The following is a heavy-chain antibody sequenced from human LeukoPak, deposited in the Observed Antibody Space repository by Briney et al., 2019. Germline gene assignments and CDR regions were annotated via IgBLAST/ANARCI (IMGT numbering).Heavy chain of an antibody. CDR1: VGTFSSYV. Sequence: SVKVSCKASVGTFSSYVISSVGRAPGHGLEWMGGSIPIFGTAKYAQKLQGTVTITADKSTSTAYMELSGLRSEDTAVYYCARAGDILTGYYYWGQGTLVTVSS. J-gene: IGHJ4*02. CDR3: ARAGDILTGYYY. CDR2: SIPIFGTA. D-gene: IGHD3-9*01. V-gene: IGHV1-69*06.